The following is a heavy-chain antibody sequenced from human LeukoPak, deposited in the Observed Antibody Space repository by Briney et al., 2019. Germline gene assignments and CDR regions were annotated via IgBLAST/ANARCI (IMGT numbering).Heavy chain of an antibody. Sequence: GGSLRLSCAASGFTFSGYSMNWVRQAPGNGLEWVSSISSSSSYIYYADSVKGRFTISRDNAKNSLYLQMNSLRAEDTAVYYCARDSLIYDFWSAREGFDPWGQGTLVTVSS. CDR3: ARDSLIYDFWSAREGFDP. CDR1: GFTFSGYS. D-gene: IGHD3-3*01. V-gene: IGHV3-21*01. CDR2: ISSSSSYI. J-gene: IGHJ5*02.